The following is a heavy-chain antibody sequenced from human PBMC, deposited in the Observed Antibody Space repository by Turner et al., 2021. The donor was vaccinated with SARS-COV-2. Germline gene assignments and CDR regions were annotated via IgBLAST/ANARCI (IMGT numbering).Heavy chain of an antibody. CDR2: ISYDGSNK. Sequence: QVQLVESGGGVVQPGRSLRLSCAASGFTFSSYGMHWVRQAPGKGLEWVAVISYDGSNKYYADSVKGRFTISRDKSKNTLYLQMNSLRAEDTAVYYCAKVFFSYGYYAVYFDYWGQGTLVTVSS. D-gene: IGHD5-18*01. V-gene: IGHV3-30*18. CDR3: AKVFFSYGYYAVYFDY. J-gene: IGHJ4*02. CDR1: GFTFSSYG.